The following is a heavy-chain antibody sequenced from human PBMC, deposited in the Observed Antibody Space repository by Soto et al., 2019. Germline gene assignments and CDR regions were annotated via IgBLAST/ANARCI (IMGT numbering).Heavy chain of an antibody. V-gene: IGHV1-69*06. CDR1: GGTFSSYA. CDR2: IIPIFGTA. J-gene: IGHJ6*02. Sequence: SVKVSCKASGGTFSSYAISWVRQAPGQGLEWMGGIIPIFGTANYAQKFQGRVTITADKSTSTAYMELSSLRSEDTAVYYCARGYDFWSGYYTSRARYYYYGMDVWGQGTTVTISS. D-gene: IGHD3-3*01. CDR3: ARGYDFWSGYYTSRARYYYYGMDV.